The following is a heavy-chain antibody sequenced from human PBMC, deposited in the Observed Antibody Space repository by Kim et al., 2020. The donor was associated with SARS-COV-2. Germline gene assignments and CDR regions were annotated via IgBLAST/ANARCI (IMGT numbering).Heavy chain of an antibody. J-gene: IGHJ5*02. CDR3: SADTHYGRGP. Sequence: GGSLRLSCSGSGFSISPYWMHWVRQGPGKGLVWVAQFSSDGTERRYADSVTGRFAISRDNANNTVNVQTDRLGAEDTALYYGSADTHYGRGPWGPGTLV. CDR1: GFSISPYW. CDR2: FSSDGTER. V-gene: IGHV3-74*01. D-gene: IGHD3-10*01.